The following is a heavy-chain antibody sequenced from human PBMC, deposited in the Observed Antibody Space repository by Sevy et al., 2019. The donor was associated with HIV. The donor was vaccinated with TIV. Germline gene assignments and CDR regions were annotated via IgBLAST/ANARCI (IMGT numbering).Heavy chain of an antibody. J-gene: IGHJ4*02. CDR1: GFTFSDYY. Sequence: GGSLRLSCAASGFTFSDYYMSWIRQAPGKGLEWVSYISSSGSTIYYADSVKGRFTISRDNAKNSLYLQMHSLRAEDTAVYYWARSPRDSSSWYPHVTSIDYWGQGTLVTVSS. V-gene: IGHV3-11*01. D-gene: IGHD6-13*01. CDR3: ARSPRDSSSWYPHVTSIDY. CDR2: ISSSGSTI.